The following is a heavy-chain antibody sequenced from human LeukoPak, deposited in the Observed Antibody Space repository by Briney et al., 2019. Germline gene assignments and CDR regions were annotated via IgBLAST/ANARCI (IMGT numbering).Heavy chain of an antibody. J-gene: IGHJ4*02. V-gene: IGHV4-31*03. D-gene: IGHD3-9*01. CDR3: ARDAYYDILTGSPSQYFDY. CDR2: IYYSGST. Sequence: SQTLSLTCTVSGGSISSGGYYWSWIRQHPGKGLEWIGYIYYSGSTYYNPSLKSRITISVDTPKNQFSLKLSSVTAADTAVYYCARDAYYDILTGSPSQYFDYWGQGTLVTVSS. CDR1: GGSISSGGYY.